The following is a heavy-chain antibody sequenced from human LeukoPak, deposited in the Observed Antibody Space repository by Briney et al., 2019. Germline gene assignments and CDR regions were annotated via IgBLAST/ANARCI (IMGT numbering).Heavy chain of an antibody. J-gene: IGHJ4*02. V-gene: IGHV3-48*01. D-gene: IGHD3-22*01. CDR3: ARRAGDYSHPYDY. CDR1: GFTFNNVW. CDR2: ISSSSSTI. Sequence: GGSLRLSCAASGFTFNNVWMNWVRQAPGKGLEWVSYISSSSSTIYYADSVKGRFTISRDNAKNSLYLQMNTLRAEDTAVYYCARRAGDYSHPYDYWGQGTLVTVSS.